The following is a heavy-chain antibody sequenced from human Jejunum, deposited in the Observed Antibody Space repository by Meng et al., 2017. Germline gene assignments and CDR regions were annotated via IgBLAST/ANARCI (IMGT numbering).Heavy chain of an antibody. J-gene: IGHJ4*02. CDR1: GYTFNNYH. CDR3: ARDSGSYSPED. Sequence: ASLKVSCKASGYTFNNYHMHWVRQAPGQGLEWMGQINPSGGRTTYAQKFQGRVTMTSDTSTSTVYMELSSLRSEDTAVYYCARDSGSYSPEDWGQGTLVTVSS. V-gene: IGHV1-46*02. CDR2: INPSGGRT. D-gene: IGHD1-26*01.